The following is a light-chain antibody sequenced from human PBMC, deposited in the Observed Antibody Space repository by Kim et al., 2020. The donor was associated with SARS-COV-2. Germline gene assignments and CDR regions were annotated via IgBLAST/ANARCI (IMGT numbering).Light chain of an antibody. V-gene: IGLV2-14*03. CDR3: CSTSNTLDYV. CDR1: SGDIGNSNS. CDR2: DVR. Sequence: GQSITIPCSGDSGDIGNSNSVSWYQQHSGEAPRLIIYDVRDRPSGVSARFSGSKSANMASLTISGLRSEDEADYYCCSTSNTLDYVFGSGTRVTVL. J-gene: IGLJ1*01.